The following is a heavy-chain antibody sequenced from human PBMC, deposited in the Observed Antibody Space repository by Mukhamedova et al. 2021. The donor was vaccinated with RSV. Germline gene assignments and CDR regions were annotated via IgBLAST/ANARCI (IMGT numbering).Heavy chain of an antibody. J-gene: IGHJ4*01. V-gene: IGHV3-30*04. Sequence: SSYAMHWVRQAPGKGLVWVAVISYDGSNKYYADSVKGRFTISRDNSKNTLYLQMNSLRAEDTAVYYCARGADIVVVVAAPLDYWG. CDR3: ARGADIVVVVAAPLDY. CDR1: SSYA. D-gene: IGHD2-15*01. CDR2: ISYDGSNK.